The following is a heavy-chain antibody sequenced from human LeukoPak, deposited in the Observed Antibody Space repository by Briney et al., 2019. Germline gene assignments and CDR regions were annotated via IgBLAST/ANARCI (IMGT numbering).Heavy chain of an antibody. V-gene: IGHV1-69*13. J-gene: IGHJ3*02. Sequence: GASVKVSCKASGGTFSSYAISWVRQAPGQGLEWMGGIIPIFGTANYAQKFQGRVTITADESTSTAYMELSSLRSEDTAVYYCARGLDSSGWYGRRAFDIRGQGTMVTVSS. D-gene: IGHD6-19*01. CDR2: IIPIFGTA. CDR3: ARGLDSSGWYGRRAFDI. CDR1: GGTFSSYA.